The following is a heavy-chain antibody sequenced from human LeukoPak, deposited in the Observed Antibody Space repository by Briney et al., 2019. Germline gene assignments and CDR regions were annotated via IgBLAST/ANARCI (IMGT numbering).Heavy chain of an antibody. CDR2: IQIDGDNK. V-gene: IGHV3-30*02. J-gene: IGHJ4*02. CDR1: GFTLSRYA. D-gene: IGHD1-26*01. Sequence: GGSLRLSCVASGFTLSRYAMHWVRQAPGKGLEWVAFIQIDGDNKYYADSVKGRFTISRDNSQNTLYLQMNSLTVEDTAIYYCAKRWETIWSYFDLWGEGTLLSVSS. CDR3: AKRWETIWSYFDL.